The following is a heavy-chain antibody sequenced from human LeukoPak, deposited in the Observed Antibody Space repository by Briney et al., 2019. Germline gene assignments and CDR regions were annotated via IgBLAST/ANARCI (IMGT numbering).Heavy chain of an antibody. CDR2: IYHSGST. V-gene: IGHV4-38-2*02. Sequence: SETLSLTCTVSGYSISSGYYWGWIRQPPGKGLEWIGSIYHSGSTYYNPSLKSRVTISVDTSKNQFSLKLSSVTAADTAVYYCARASHRSHDTIYGMDVWGQGITVTVSS. CDR1: GYSISSGYY. CDR3: ARASHRSHDTIYGMDV. D-gene: IGHD3-9*01. J-gene: IGHJ6*02.